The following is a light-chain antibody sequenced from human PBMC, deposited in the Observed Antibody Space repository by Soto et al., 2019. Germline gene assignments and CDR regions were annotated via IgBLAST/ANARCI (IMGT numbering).Light chain of an antibody. Sequence: QTVVIQPPSASGTPGQRVTVSCSGGSSNIGSYTVNWYQQLPGAAPKLLIYSNSQRPSGVPDRFSASKSGTSASLAISGLQSEDESEYYCAAWDDSLNGYVFGPGTKLTGL. CDR3: AAWDDSLNGYV. J-gene: IGLJ1*01. CDR1: SSNIGSYT. CDR2: SNS. V-gene: IGLV1-44*01.